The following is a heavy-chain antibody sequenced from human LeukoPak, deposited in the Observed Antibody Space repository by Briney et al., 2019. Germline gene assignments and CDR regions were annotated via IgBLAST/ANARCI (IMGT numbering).Heavy chain of an antibody. CDR3: AREMGARAWFDP. CDR2: IGAFNGYT. Sequence: ASVKVSCKATGDTSTNYAIVWVRQATGQGLEWMGWIGAFNGYTNYARKLQCRVTLTTDTSTSTVYMHLRSLRPDDTAVYYCAREMGARAWFDPWGQGTLVTVSS. V-gene: IGHV1-18*01. CDR1: GDTSTNYA. J-gene: IGHJ5*02. D-gene: IGHD3-16*01.